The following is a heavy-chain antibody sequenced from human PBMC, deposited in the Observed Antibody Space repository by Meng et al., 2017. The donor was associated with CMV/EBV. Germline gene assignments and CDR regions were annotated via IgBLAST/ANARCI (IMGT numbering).Heavy chain of an antibody. Sequence: LTCAASGFTFSSYSMNWVRQAPGKGLEWVSSISSSSSYIYYADSVKGRFTISRDNAKNSLYLQMNSLRAEDTAVYYCARELPNSLADYWGQGTLVTVSS. CDR1: GFTFSSYS. CDR3: ARELPNSLADY. V-gene: IGHV3-21*01. CDR2: ISSSSSYI. J-gene: IGHJ4*02. D-gene: IGHD4-23*01.